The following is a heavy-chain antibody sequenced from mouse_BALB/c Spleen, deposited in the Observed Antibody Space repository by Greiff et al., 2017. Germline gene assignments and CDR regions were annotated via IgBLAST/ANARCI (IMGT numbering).Heavy chain of an antibody. V-gene: IGHV2-2*02. J-gene: IGHJ4*01. CDR1: GFSLTSYG. D-gene: IGHD2-14*01. CDR3: ARSPVRRYAMDY. Sequence: VQGVESGPGLVQPSQSLSITCTVSGFSLTSYGVHWVRQSPGKGLEWLGVIWSGGSTDYNAAFISRLSISKDNSKSQVFFKMNSLQANDTALYYCARSPVRRYAMDYWGQGTSVTVSS. CDR2: IWSGGST.